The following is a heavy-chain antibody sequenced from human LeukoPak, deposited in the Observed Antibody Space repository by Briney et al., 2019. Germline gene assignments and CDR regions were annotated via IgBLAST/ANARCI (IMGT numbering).Heavy chain of an antibody. CDR2: ISSSSSYI. CDR1: GFTFSSYS. CDR3: ARDRLIGEWLAPSDY. J-gene: IGHJ4*02. V-gene: IGHV3-21*01. D-gene: IGHD6-19*01. Sequence: KPGGSLRLSCAASGFTFSSYSMNWVRQAPGKGLEWVSSISSSSSYIYYADSVKGRFTISRDNAKNSLYLQMNSLRAEDTAVYYCARDRLIGEWLAPSDYWGQGALVTVSS.